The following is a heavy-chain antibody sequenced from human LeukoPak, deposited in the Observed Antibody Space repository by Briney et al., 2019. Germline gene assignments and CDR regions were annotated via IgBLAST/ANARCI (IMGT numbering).Heavy chain of an antibody. CDR3: ARGYDILTGYYKDFDY. CDR2: INHSGSI. J-gene: IGHJ4*02. CDR1: GGSFSGYY. D-gene: IGHD3-9*01. V-gene: IGHV4-34*01. Sequence: PSETLSLTCAVYGGSFSGYYWSWIRQPPGKGLEWLGEINHSGSINYNPSLKSRVTISVDTSKNQFSLKLSSVTAADTAVYYCARGYDILTGYYKDFDYWGQGTLVTVSS.